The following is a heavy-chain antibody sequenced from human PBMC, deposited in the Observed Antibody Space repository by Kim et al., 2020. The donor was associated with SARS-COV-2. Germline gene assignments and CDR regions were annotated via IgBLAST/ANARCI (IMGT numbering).Heavy chain of an antibody. V-gene: IGHV4-4*07. J-gene: IGHJ4*02. CDR3: ARERRVEYQLVYFDY. D-gene: IGHD2-2*01. Sequence: PTRRRRVTMSVDTSKNQFSLELSSVTAADTAVYYCARERRVEYQLVYFDYWGQGTLVTVSS.